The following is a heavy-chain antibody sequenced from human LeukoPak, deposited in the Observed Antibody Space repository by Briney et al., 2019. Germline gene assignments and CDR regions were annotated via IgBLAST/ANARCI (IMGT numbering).Heavy chain of an antibody. CDR3: GGSVTGTTYGLDD. V-gene: IGHV1-18*01. CDR2: ISAYNGNT. D-gene: IGHD1-20*01. CDR1: RYAFTTYG. J-gene: IGHJ4*02. Sequence: GASVKVSCKASRYAFTTYGITTVRQAPGQGLEWMGWISAYNGNTNYAQKLQGRVTMTTDTSTSTAYMELRSLRSDDTAVNYCGGSVTGTTYGLDDWGQGTLVTVSS.